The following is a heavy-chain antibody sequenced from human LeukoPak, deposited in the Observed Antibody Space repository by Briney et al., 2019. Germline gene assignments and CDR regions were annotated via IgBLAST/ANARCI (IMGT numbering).Heavy chain of an antibody. J-gene: IGHJ4*02. CDR3: ARETPEYD. V-gene: IGHV3-7*01. D-gene: IGHD1-14*01. CDR1: GFTFSSYG. CDR2: INQDGSER. Sequence: PGGSLRLSCAASGFTFSSYGMHWVRQAPGKGLEWVANINQDGSERHYVDSVKGRFTISRDNAKNSLYLQMNSLRDEDTAVYYCARETPEYDWGQGTLVTVSS.